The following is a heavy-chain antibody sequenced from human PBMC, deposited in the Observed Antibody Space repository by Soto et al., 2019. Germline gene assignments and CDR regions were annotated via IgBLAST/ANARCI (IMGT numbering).Heavy chain of an antibody. CDR3: ARVDGGSIY. V-gene: IGHV4-31*03. J-gene: IGHJ4*02. CDR1: GGSISSGGYY. D-gene: IGHD2-15*01. CDR2: IYYSGST. Sequence: SETLSLTCTVSGGSISSGGYYWTWIRQHPGKGLEWIGYIYYSGSTYSNPSLKGRVTISVYTSKNQFSLKLSSVTAADTAVYYCARVDGGSIYWGQGTLVTVS.